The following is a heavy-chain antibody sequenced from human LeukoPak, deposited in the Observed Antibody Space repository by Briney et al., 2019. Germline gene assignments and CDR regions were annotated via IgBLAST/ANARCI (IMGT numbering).Heavy chain of an antibody. CDR1: GFTFSSYW. Sequence: GGSLRLSCAASGFTFSSYWMSWVRQAPGKGLEWVANIKQDGSEKYYVDSVKGRFTISRDNAKNSLYLQMNSLRAEDTAVYYCARETPRSRYFDWLLHSYYFDGMDVWGQGTTVTVSS. D-gene: IGHD3-9*01. CDR3: ARETPRSRYFDWLLHSYYFDGMDV. J-gene: IGHJ6*02. V-gene: IGHV3-7*01. CDR2: IKQDGSEK.